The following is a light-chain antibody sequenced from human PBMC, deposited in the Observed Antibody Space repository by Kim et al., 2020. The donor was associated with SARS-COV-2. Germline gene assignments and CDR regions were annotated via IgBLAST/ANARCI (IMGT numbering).Light chain of an antibody. CDR2: DVN. CDR1: SSNVGAYNY. V-gene: IGLV2-11*01. J-gene: IGLJ2*01. Sequence: QSVVTQPRSVSGSPGQSVTISCTGTSSNVGAYNYVSWYQQHPDKAPKLMIYDVNDRPSGVPDRFSGSKSGNTASLTISGLQAEDEADYYCCSYAGGYSHVLFGGGTQLTVL. CDR3: CSYAGGYSHVL.